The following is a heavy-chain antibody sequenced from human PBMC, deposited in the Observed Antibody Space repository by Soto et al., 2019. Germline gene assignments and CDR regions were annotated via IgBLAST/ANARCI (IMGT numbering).Heavy chain of an antibody. Sequence: PSETLSLTCTVSGGSISSYYWSWIRQPPGKGLEWIGYIYNSGSTYYNPSLKSRVTISVDTSKNQFSLKLSSVTAADTAVYYCAREYYDYVWGRSNWFDPWGQGTLVTV. V-gene: IGHV4-59*08. D-gene: IGHD3-16*01. CDR2: IYNSGST. J-gene: IGHJ5*02. CDR3: AREYYDYVWGRSNWFDP. CDR1: GGSISSYY.